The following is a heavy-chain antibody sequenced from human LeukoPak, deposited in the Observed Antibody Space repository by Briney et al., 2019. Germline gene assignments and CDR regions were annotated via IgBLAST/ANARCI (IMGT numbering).Heavy chain of an antibody. CDR1: GFTFSSYW. CDR3: AKVNMIVVVTNYFDY. Sequence: PGGSLRLSCAASGFTFSSYWMSWVRQAPGKGPEWVANIKQDGSEKYYVDSVKGRFTISRDNAKNSLYLQMNSLRAEDTAVYYCAKVNMIVVVTNYFDYWGQGTLVTVSS. J-gene: IGHJ4*02. D-gene: IGHD3-22*01. V-gene: IGHV3-7*01. CDR2: IKQDGSEK.